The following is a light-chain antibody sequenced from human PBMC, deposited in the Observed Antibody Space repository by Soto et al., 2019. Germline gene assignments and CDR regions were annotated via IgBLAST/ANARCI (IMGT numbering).Light chain of an antibody. CDR1: QSISTW. Sequence: DIHMTQSPSTLSASVGDRVTITCRASQSISTWLAWYQQKPGGDPNLLIYGSPRLKSGGPSRFSGCGCGTEFTLTISSLQPNDCATYDCQHYYDYSWTFGGGTKVEIK. CDR3: QHYYDYSWT. CDR2: GSP. J-gene: IGKJ1*01. V-gene: IGKV1-5*03.